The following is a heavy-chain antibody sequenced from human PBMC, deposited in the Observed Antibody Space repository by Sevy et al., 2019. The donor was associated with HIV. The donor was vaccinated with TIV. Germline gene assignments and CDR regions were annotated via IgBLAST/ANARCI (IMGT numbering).Heavy chain of an antibody. D-gene: IGHD2-15*01. J-gene: IGHJ6*02. CDR3: ARDLFHRRLRSRGSYGMDV. V-gene: IGHV1-2*02. CDR2: INPNSGGT. CDR1: GYTFTGYY. Sequence: ASVKVSCKASGYTFTGYYMHWVRQAPGQGLEWMGWINPNSGGTNYAQKFQGRVTMTRDTSISTAYMELSRLRSDDTAVYYCARDLFHRRLRSRGSYGMDVWGQGTTVTVSS.